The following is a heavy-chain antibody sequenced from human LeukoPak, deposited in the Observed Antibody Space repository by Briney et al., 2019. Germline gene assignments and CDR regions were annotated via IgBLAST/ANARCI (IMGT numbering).Heavy chain of an antibody. D-gene: IGHD2-21*02. J-gene: IGHJ6*02. CDR1: GGSFNNYY. CDR2: ISHRGST. Sequence: SETLSLTCTVSGGSFNNYYWTWIRQPPGKGLEWLGYISHRGSTTYNPSLNSRVTISLDTSKSQFSLRLTSVTAADTAVYYCARVGAVTANFWAMDVWGQGTTVTVSS. CDR3: ARVGAVTANFWAMDV. V-gene: IGHV4-59*01.